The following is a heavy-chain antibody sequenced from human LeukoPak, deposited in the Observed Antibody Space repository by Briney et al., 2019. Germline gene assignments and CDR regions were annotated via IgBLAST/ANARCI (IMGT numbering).Heavy chain of an antibody. V-gene: IGHV3-74*01. D-gene: IGHD4-23*01. Sequence: GGSLRLSCAASGFTFSSYSMNWVRQAPGKGLVWVSRINSDGNSITYADSVKGRFTISRDNAKNTLYLQMNSLRAEDTAVYYCAKGGTTVVDYWGQGTLVTVSS. CDR3: AKGGTTVVDY. J-gene: IGHJ4*02. CDR2: INSDGNSI. CDR1: GFTFSSYS.